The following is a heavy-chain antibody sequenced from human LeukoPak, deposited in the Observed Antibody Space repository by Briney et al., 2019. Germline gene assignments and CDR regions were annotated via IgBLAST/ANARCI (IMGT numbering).Heavy chain of an antibody. Sequence: GGSLRLSCAASGFTFSSYWMHWVRQAPGKGLVWVSRINSDGSSTSYAASVKGRFTISRDNAKNTLYLQMNSLRAEDTAVYYGARAGRKVTIFGVVIFWFDPWGQGTLVTVSS. CDR3: ARAGRKVTIFGVVIFWFDP. V-gene: IGHV3-74*01. CDR2: INSDGSST. D-gene: IGHD3-3*01. CDR1: GFTFSSYW. J-gene: IGHJ5*02.